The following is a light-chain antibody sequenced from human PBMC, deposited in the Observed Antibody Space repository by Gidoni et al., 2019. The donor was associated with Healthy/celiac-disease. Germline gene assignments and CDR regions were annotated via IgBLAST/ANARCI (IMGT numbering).Light chain of an antibody. CDR3: QVWDSSSDHHV. Sequence: SYVLTQPPSVSVAPGKTARITCGGNNIGSKSVYWYQQKPGQAPVLVIYYDSDRPSGIPERFSGSNSGNTATLTISRVEAGDEADYYCQVWDSSSDHHVFGGGTKLTVL. CDR2: YDS. J-gene: IGLJ2*01. V-gene: IGLV3-21*04. CDR1: NIGSKS.